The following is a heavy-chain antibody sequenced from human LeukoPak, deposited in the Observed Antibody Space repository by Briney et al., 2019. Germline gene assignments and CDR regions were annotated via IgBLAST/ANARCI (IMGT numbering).Heavy chain of an antibody. J-gene: IGHJ4*02. CDR1: GFTLSTYA. CDR2: ISATGDTT. V-gene: IGHV3-23*01. D-gene: IGHD1-7*01. CDR3: AKLDGSGAGTSRPPIDY. Sequence: GGSLRLSCAASGFTLSTYAMSWVRQAPGKGLEWVSTISATGDTTYYADSVKGRFTISRDNSKNMVDLQITSLGAEDTAIYYCAKLDGSGAGTSRPPIDYWGQGSLVTVSS.